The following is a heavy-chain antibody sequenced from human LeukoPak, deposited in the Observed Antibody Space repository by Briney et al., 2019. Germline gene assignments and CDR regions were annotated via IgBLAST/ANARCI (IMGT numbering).Heavy chain of an antibody. CDR3: AHRRTIDSSGSNYFDY. Sequence: ESGPTLVKPTQTLTVTCTFSGFSLSTSGVGVGWIRQPPGKALEWLALIYLDVVKRYSPSLKSRLTIPQDTPKNQVVLTMTNMDPVDTATYYCAHRRTIDSSGSNYFDYWGQGTLVTVSS. D-gene: IGHD3-22*01. CDR1: GFSLSTSGVG. CDR2: IYLDVVK. V-gene: IGHV2-5*02. J-gene: IGHJ4*02.